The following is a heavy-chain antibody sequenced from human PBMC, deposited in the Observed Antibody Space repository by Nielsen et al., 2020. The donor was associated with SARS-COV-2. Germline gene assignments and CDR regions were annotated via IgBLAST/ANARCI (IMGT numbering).Heavy chain of an antibody. CDR3: ARDGVRSDVVMMPASSIATWYIGH. V-gene: IGHV3-30*03. J-gene: IGHJ4*02. D-gene: IGHD2-2*01. CDR2: ISHDGRNK. CDR1: GVPFSRYG. Sequence: GGPLRLSCAVSGVPFSRYGMHWVRQTPGKGLEWVAVISHDGRNKDYADSVRGRFTISRDNSKNTFYLQMSSLRVEDTGVYYCARDGVRSDVVMMPASSIATWYIGHWGQGAQVTVSS.